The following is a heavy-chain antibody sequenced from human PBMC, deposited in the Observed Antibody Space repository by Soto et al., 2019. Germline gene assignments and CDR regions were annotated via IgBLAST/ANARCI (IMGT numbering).Heavy chain of an antibody. CDR2: IYHTGST. CDR1: GTSISSTFW. V-gene: IGHV4-4*02. Sequence: PSETLSLTCAVSGTSISSTFWWTWVRQTPGKGLEWIGEIYHTGSTKYNPSLRGRVTISVDKSNNQFSLDLRSVTAADTAVYYCARAKTYFDYWGQGTLVTVSS. CDR3: ARAKTYFDY. J-gene: IGHJ4*02.